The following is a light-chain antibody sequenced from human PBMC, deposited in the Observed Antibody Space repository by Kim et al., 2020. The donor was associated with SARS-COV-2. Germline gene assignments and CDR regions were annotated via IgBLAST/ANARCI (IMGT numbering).Light chain of an antibody. V-gene: IGKV1-5*01. J-gene: IGKJ4*01. Sequence: SVGDRVTITCRASQSISVWLAWYQQKPGKAPELLIYDASTLESGVPSRFSGSGSGTEFTLTISSLQPDDFATYYCQQYNRYSLTFGGGTKVDIK. CDR3: QQYNRYSLT. CDR2: DAS. CDR1: QSISVW.